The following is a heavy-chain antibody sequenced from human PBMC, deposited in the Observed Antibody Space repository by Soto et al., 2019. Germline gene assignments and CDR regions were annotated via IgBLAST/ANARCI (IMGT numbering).Heavy chain of an antibody. V-gene: IGHV4-59*12. D-gene: IGHD2-8*01. CDR2: IYYSGST. CDR3: ARLTSGVRNY. CDR1: GGSISSYY. J-gene: IGHJ4*02. Sequence: SETLSLTCTVSGGSISSYYWSWIRQPPGKGLEWIGYIYYSGSTNYNPSLKSRVTISVDTSKNQFSLKLSSVTAADTAVYYCARLTSGVRNYWGQGTLVTVSS.